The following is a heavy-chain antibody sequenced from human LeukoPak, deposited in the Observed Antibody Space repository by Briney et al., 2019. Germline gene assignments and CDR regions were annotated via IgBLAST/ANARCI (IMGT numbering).Heavy chain of an antibody. Sequence: SETLSLTCSVSGASISSSGYYWAWLRHPPGKGLEWVGSIYYTGSTNVNPPLKSRVSISVDTSKSQFSLKLSSVTAADTAVYFCARRGEYAGSYYFDSWGQGTLVTVSS. V-gene: IGHV4-39*01. J-gene: IGHJ4*02. CDR3: ARRGEYAGSYYFDS. CDR2: IYYTGST. CDR1: GASISSSGYY. D-gene: IGHD3-10*01.